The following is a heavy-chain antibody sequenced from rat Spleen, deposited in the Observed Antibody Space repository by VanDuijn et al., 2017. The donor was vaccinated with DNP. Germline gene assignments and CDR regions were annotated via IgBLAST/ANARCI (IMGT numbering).Heavy chain of an antibody. D-gene: IGHD1-3*01. Sequence: EVQLVESGGGLVQPGRSLKLSCAASGFTFSNYDMAWVRQAPTKGLEWVASISTSGGSTYYRDSVKGRFTVSRDNAKSTLYLQMDSLRSEDTATYYCARPNYGSYLYYFDYWGQGVMVTVSS. J-gene: IGHJ2*01. CDR2: ISTSGGST. CDR3: ARPNYGSYLYYFDY. V-gene: IGHV5-25*01. CDR1: GFTFSNYD.